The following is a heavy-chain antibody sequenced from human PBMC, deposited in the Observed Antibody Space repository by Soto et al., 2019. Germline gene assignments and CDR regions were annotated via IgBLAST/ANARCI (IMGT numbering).Heavy chain of an antibody. V-gene: IGHV3-21*01. Sequence: GGSLRLSCAAPGFTFSSYSMKWVRQAPGEGLEWVSYISSSSSYIYYADSVKGRFTISRDNAKNSLYLQMNSLRAEDTAVYYCARDNPTQYYYYYYYMDVWGKGTTVTVSS. J-gene: IGHJ6*03. CDR2: ISSSSSYI. CDR3: ARDNPTQYYYYYYYMDV. CDR1: GFTFSSYS.